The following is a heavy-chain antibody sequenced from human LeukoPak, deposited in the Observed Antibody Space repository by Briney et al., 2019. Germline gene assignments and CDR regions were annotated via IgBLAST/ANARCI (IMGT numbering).Heavy chain of an antibody. CDR2: INHSGST. CDR3: ARVGRASRGWAYYYDGMDV. J-gene: IGHJ6*02. V-gene: IGHV4-34*01. Sequence: SETLSLTCAVSGGSFSGYYWSWIRQPPGKGLEWIGEINHSGSTNYNPSLNSRVTISVDTSKNQFSLKLSSVTAAGTAVYSWARVGRASRGWAYYYDGMDVWGQGTTVTVSS. D-gene: IGHD6-19*01. CDR1: GGSFSGYY.